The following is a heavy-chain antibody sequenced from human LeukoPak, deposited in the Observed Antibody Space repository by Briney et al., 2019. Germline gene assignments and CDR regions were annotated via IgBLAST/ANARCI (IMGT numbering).Heavy chain of an antibody. D-gene: IGHD3-10*01. CDR2: INFNTGNT. CDR1: GFILTNYD. V-gene: IGHV1-8*01. CDR3: ASAHRYGSGDAFDI. J-gene: IGHJ3*02. Sequence: ASVKVSCKASGFILTNYDINWVRQAPGQGLEWMGWINFNTGNTGYARKFQGTVSMTRNTSVITAYMELSSLKSDDTAVYYCASAHRYGSGDAFDIWGQGTMVTVSS.